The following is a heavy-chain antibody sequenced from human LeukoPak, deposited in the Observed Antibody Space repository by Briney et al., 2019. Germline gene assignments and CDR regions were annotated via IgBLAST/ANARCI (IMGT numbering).Heavy chain of an antibody. CDR2: IYYTGST. J-gene: IGHJ4*02. CDR3: ATIAGSSSY. Sequence: SETLSLTCTVSGGSFSAYYWTWFRQPPGKALEGIGYIYYTGSTNCNPSLKSRVTISVDTSNYQFSLKLSSVTAADTAVYYCATIAGSSSYWGQGTLVTVSS. CDR1: GGSFSAYY. V-gene: IGHV4-59*08. D-gene: IGHD6-6*01.